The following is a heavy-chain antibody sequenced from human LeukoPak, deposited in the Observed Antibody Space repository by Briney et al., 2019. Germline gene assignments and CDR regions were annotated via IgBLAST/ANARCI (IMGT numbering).Heavy chain of an antibody. CDR3: ARGYSDPVVTATNRQRHYYYYYMDV. V-gene: IGHV4-61*01. J-gene: IGHJ6*03. CDR2: IYYSGST. D-gene: IGHD2-21*02. CDR1: GGSITSSSYY. Sequence: SETLSLTCTVSGGSITSSSYYWSWIRQPPGKGLEWIGYIYYSGSTNYNPSLKSRVTISVDTSKNQFSLKLSSVTAADTAVYYCARGYSDPVVTATNRQRHYYYYYMDVWGKGTTVTVSS.